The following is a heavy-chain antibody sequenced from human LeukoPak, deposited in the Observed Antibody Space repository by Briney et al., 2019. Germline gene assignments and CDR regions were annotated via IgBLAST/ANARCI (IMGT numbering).Heavy chain of an antibody. CDR3: AGTFGVVKTFDY. V-gene: IGHV4-39*01. J-gene: IGHJ4*02. CDR2: IYYSGST. Sequence: SETLSLTCTVSGGSISSSSYYWGWNRQPQGKGLEWIVSIYYSGSTYYNPSRKSRVTISVDTSKNQFSLKLSSVTAADTAVYYCAGTFGVVKTFDYWGQGTLVTVSS. CDR1: GGSISSSSYY. D-gene: IGHD3-3*01.